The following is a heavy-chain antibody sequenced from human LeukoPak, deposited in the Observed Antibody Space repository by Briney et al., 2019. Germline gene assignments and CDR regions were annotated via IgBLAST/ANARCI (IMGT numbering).Heavy chain of an antibody. J-gene: IGHJ4*02. D-gene: IGHD3-22*01. CDR3: ARNAYYYDSSGYYYMGYYFDY. V-gene: IGHV4-34*12. Sequence: SETLSLTCAVYGGSFSGYYWSWIRRPPGKGLEWIGEIIHSGSTNYNPSLKSRVTISVDTSKNQFSLKLSSVTAADTAVYYCARNAYYYDSSGYYYMGYYFDYWGQGTLVTVSS. CDR2: IIHSGST. CDR1: GGSFSGYY.